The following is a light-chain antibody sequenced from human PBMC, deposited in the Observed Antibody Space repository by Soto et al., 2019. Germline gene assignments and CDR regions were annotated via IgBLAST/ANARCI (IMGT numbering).Light chain of an antibody. CDR3: QQLNSYPLT. CDR2: AAS. Sequence: IQLTQSPSFLSASVGDRVTITCRASQGISSYLAWYQQKPGKAPKLLIYAASPLQSGVPSRFSGSGSGTECTLTISSLQPEDVATYYCQQLNSYPLTLGGGTKVDIK. J-gene: IGKJ4*01. CDR1: QGISSY. V-gene: IGKV1-9*01.